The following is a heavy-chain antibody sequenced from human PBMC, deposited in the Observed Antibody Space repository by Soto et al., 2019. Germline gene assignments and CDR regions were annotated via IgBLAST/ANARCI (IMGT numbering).Heavy chain of an antibody. CDR1: GYTFTGYY. Sequence: SVKVSCKASGYTFTGYYMHWVRQAPGQGLEWMGWINPNSGGTNYAQKFQGRVTMTRDTSISTAYMELSRLRSDDTAGYYCARESSAGSSTSCYYYYGLDFRCQGTTVTVFS. CDR2: INPNSGGT. CDR3: ARESSAGSSTSCYYYYGLDF. V-gene: IGHV1-2*02. J-gene: IGHJ6*02. D-gene: IGHD2-2*01.